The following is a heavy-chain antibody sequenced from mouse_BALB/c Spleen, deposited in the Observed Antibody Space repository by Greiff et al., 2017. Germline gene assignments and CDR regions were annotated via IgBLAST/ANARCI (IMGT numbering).Heavy chain of an antibody. CDR3: ARELRLLYAMGY. Sequence: EVKLVESGPGLVKPSQSLSLTCTVTGYSITSDYAWNWIRQFPGNKLEWMGYISYSGSTSYNPSLKSRISITRDTSKNQFFLQLNSVTTEDTATYFCARELRLLYAMGYRGQGNSVTVSS. V-gene: IGHV3-2*02. J-gene: IGHJ4*01. CDR1: GYSITSDYA. D-gene: IGHD1-2*01. CDR2: ISYSGST.